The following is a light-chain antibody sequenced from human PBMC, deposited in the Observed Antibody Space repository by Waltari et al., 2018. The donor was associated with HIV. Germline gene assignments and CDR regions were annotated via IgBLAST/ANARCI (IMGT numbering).Light chain of an antibody. Sequence: QSALTQPPSASGSPGQAVTISCTGTSSDVGGHSYVSWYQQHPGKAPKLIISEVTTRPSGVPDRVSGSKSGNTASLTVSWLQAEDEGDYFCSSYSGRNRSVIFGGGTRVTVL. V-gene: IGLV2-8*01. J-gene: IGLJ2*01. CDR1: SSDVGGHSY. CDR3: SSYSGRNRSVI. CDR2: EVT.